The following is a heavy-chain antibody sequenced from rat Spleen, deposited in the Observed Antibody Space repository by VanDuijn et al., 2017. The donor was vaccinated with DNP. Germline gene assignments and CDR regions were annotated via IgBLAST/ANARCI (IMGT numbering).Heavy chain of an antibody. D-gene: IGHD1-4*01. V-gene: IGHV5S10*01. CDR1: GFTFSDYN. Sequence: EVQLVESGGGLVQPGGSLKLSCTASGFTFSDYNMAWVRQAPKKGLEWVATVFFDGNRTYYRDSVRGRFSISRDNVQNTLYLQMDSLRSEDTATYYCARPHGYNNGGFAYWGQGTLVTVSS. CDR3: ARPHGYNNGGFAY. J-gene: IGHJ3*01. CDR2: VFFDGNRT.